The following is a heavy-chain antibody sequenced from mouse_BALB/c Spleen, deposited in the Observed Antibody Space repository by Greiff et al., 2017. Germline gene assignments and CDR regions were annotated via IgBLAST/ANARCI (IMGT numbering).Heavy chain of an antibody. Sequence: VQLQQSGAELVRPGASVKLSCKASGYTFTSYWINWVKQRPGQGLEWIGNIYPSDSYTNYNQKFKDKATLTVDKSSSTAYMQLSSPTSEDSAFYYCTREGYYVSPSWFAYWGQGTLVTVSA. CDR2: IYPSDSYT. CDR3: TREGYYVSPSWFAY. J-gene: IGHJ3*01. D-gene: IGHD1-1*01. V-gene: IGHV1-69*02. CDR1: GYTFTSYW.